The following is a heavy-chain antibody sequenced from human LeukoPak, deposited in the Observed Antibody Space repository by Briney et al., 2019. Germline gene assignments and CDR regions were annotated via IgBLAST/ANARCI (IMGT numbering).Heavy chain of an antibody. CDR1: GYSFSDYW. Sequence: GESLKISCKGSGYSFSDYWIGWVRQMPGKGLEWMGIIYPPDSDTRYNPSFQGQVTISADKSVRTAYLQWSSLKASDTAMYYCARPNITSYYDSRGYDAFDVWGQGTMVTVSS. J-gene: IGHJ3*01. D-gene: IGHD3-22*01. V-gene: IGHV5-51*01. CDR2: IYPPDSDT. CDR3: ARPNITSYYDSRGYDAFDV.